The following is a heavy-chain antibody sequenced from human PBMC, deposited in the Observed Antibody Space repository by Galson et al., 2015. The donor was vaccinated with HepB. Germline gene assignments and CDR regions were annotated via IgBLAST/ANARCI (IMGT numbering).Heavy chain of an antibody. CDR3: AKDREGGWGFDY. CDR2: IKPEGTEQ. J-gene: IGHJ4*02. D-gene: IGHD6-19*01. Sequence: SLRLSCAGSGFTFSRHWMHWVRQAPGKGLEWVASIKPEGTEQVYVDSVKGRFTISRDNAKNSLYLRMNSLRVEDTAVYYCAKDREGGWGFDYWGQGTLVTVSS. CDR1: GFTFSRHW. V-gene: IGHV3-7*03.